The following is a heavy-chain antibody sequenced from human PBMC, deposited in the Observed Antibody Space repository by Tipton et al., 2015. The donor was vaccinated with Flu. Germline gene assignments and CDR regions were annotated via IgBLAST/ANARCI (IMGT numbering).Heavy chain of an antibody. Sequence: TLSLTCAVSGYSISSGYYWGWIRQPPGKGLEWIGSIYHSGSTYYNPSPKSRVTISVDTSKNQFSLKLSSVTAADTAVYYCARQSPKGWLHHEYYFDYWGQGTLVTVSS. CDR2: IYHSGST. CDR3: ARQSPKGWLHHEYYFDY. J-gene: IGHJ4*02. V-gene: IGHV4-38-2*01. D-gene: IGHD5-24*01. CDR1: GYSISSGYY.